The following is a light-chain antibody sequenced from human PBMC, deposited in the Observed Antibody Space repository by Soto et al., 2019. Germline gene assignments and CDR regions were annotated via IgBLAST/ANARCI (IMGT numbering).Light chain of an antibody. J-gene: IGKJ2*01. CDR3: QQYNSYPYMYT. CDR2: DAS. V-gene: IGKV1-5*01. Sequence: IQLTQSPSTLSASVGDRVTITCRASQSISSWLAWYQQKPGKAPKLLIYDASSLESGVPSRFSGSGSGTEFTLTISSLQPDDFATYYCQQYNSYPYMYTFGQGTKVDIK. CDR1: QSISSW.